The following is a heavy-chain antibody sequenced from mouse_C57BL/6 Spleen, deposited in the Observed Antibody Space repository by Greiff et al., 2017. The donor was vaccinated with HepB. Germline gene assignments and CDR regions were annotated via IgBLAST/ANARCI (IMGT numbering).Heavy chain of an antibody. CDR3: ARKGDYGSSPFDY. Sequence: QVQLQQSGAELARPGASVKLSCKASGYTFTSYGISWVKQRTGQGLEWIGEIYPRSGNTYYNEKFKGKATLTEDKSSSTAYMELRSLTAEDSAVYFCARKGDYGSSPFDYWGQGTTLTVSS. D-gene: IGHD1-1*01. J-gene: IGHJ2*01. V-gene: IGHV1-81*01. CDR1: GYTFTSYG. CDR2: IYPRSGNT.